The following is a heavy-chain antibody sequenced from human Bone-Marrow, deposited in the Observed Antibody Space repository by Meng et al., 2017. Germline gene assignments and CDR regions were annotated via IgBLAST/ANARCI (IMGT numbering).Heavy chain of an antibody. CDR3: AREAVHYDFWSGYYEATRYYFDY. Sequence: ASVKVSCKASGYTFTSYGISWVRQAPGQGLEWMGWISAYNGNTNYAQKLQGRVTMTTDTSTSTAYTELRSLRSDDTAVYYCAREAVHYDFWSGYYEATRYYFDYWGQGTLVTVSS. D-gene: IGHD3-3*01. CDR1: GYTFTSYG. V-gene: IGHV1-18*01. J-gene: IGHJ4*02. CDR2: ISAYNGNT.